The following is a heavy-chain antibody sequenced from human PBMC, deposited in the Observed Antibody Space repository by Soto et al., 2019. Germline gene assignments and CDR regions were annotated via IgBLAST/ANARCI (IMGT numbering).Heavy chain of an antibody. CDR3: ARGSARRRASTFDY. J-gene: IGHJ4*02. Sequence: ASVKVSCKASGGTFSSYTISWVRQAPGQGLEWMGRIIPILGIANYAQKFQGRVTITADKSTSTAYMELSSLRSEDTAVYYCARGSARRRASTFDYWGQGTLVTVSS. CDR1: GGTFSSYT. D-gene: IGHD6-25*01. V-gene: IGHV1-69*02. CDR2: IIPILGIA.